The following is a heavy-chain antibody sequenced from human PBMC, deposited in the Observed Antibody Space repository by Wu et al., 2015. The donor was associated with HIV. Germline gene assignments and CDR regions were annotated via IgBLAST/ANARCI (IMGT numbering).Heavy chain of an antibody. D-gene: IGHD3-10*01. CDR3: ARGNYGDY. J-gene: IGHJ4*02. CDR1: GYTLTSHY. CDR2: INPNSGGT. V-gene: IGHV1-2*02. Sequence: QVQLVQSGAEVKKPGASVKVSCKASGYTLTSHYIQWVRQAPGQRLEWMGWINPNSGGTNYAEKFQGRVTMTRDTSITTAYMELSRLRSDDTAMYYCARGNYGDYWGQGTLVTVSS.